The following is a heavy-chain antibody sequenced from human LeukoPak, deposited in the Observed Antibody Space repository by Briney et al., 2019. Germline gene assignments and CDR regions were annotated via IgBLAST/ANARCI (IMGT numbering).Heavy chain of an antibody. CDR3: ARDLAAPRGFFDY. J-gene: IGHJ4*02. D-gene: IGHD6-6*01. V-gene: IGHV3-48*03. CDR2: ITSSSYA. Sequence: PGGSLRLSCAASGFSFSTYEMNWVRQAPGKGLEWVSHITSSSYAYYADSVKGRFTISSDNARNSLYLQMNSLRAEDTAIYYCARDLAAPRGFFDYWGQGTLVTVSS. CDR1: GFSFSTYE.